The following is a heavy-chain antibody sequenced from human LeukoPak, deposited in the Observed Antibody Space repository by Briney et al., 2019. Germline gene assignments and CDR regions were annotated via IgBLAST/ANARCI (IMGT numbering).Heavy chain of an antibody. CDR3: AREQQLIRGDY. J-gene: IGHJ4*02. CDR1: GYTFNTYG. Sequence: ASVKVSCKASGYTFNTYGITWVRQAPGQGLEWMGWISAYNGYTNYAQKLQGRVTMTTDTSTSTAYMELRSLRSDDTAVYYCAREQQLIRGDYWGQGTLVTVSP. CDR2: ISAYNGYT. V-gene: IGHV1-18*01. D-gene: IGHD6-13*01.